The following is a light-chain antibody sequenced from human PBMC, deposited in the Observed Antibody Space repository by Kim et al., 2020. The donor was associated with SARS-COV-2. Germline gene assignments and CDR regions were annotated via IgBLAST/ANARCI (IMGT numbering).Light chain of an antibody. CDR1: VLRTYY. CDR3: NPRDSNDNVV. CDR2: DKN. Sequence: VSLGKTGMITCQGGVLRTYYATYYQQKPGQAPIVVIYDKNNRPAGIPDRFSGSSSGNTASLTITATQEGDDADYCCNPRDSNDNVVFGGGTKLTVL. V-gene: IGLV3-19*01. J-gene: IGLJ2*01.